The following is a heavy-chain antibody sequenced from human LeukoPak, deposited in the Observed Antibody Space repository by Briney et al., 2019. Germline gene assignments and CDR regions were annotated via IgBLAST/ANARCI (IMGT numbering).Heavy chain of an antibody. J-gene: IGHJ3*02. Sequence: SETLSLTCTVSGGSVSSGSYYWSWIRQHPGKGLEWIGYIYYSGSTYYNPSLKSRVTISVDTSKNQFSLKLSSVTAADTAVYYCARTPLGDYDSSGYYSDAFDIWGQGTMVTVSS. CDR1: GGSVSSGSYY. D-gene: IGHD3-22*01. V-gene: IGHV4-31*03. CDR3: ARTPLGDYDSSGYYSDAFDI. CDR2: IYYSGST.